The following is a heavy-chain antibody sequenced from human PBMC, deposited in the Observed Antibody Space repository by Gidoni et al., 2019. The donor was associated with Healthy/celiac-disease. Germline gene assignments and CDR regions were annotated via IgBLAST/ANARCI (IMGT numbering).Heavy chain of an antibody. J-gene: IGHJ4*02. CDR3: TTGTITYYYDSSGYYTLDY. D-gene: IGHD3-22*01. CDR1: GFTFSNDW. V-gene: IGHV3-15*07. Sequence: EVQLVESGGGLVKPGGSLRLSCAASGFTFSNDWMTWVRQAPGKGLEWVGRIKSKTDGGTTDYAAPVKGRFTISRDDSKNTLYLQMNSLKTEDTAVYYCTTGTITYYYDSSGYYTLDYWGQGTLVTVSS. CDR2: IKSKTDGGTT.